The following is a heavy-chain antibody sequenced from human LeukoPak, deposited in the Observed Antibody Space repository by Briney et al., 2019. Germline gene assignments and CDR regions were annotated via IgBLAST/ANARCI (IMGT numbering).Heavy chain of an antibody. CDR2: IGGSGSTI. D-gene: IGHD1/OR15-1a*01. V-gene: IGHV3-11*04. J-gene: IGHJ4*02. Sequence: KPGGSLRLSCAASGFTFSDYYMTWIRQAPGKGLEWVSYIGGSGSTIYYADSVKGRFTISRDNAKSSLYLQMNSLRVEDTAVYYCARGTYYFEKWGQGTLVTVSS. CDR1: GFTFSDYY. CDR3: ARGTYYFEK.